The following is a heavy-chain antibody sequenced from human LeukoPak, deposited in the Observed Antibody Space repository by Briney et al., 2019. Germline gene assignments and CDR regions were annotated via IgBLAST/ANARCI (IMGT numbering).Heavy chain of an antibody. D-gene: IGHD2-2*01. V-gene: IGHV1-46*01. Sequence: ASVKVSCKASGYTFTSYYMHWVRQAPGQGLRWMGIINPSGGSTSYAQKFQGRVTMTRDTSTSTVYMELSSLRSEDTAVYYCARGYCSSTSCSWFDPWGQGTLVTVSS. CDR2: INPSGGST. CDR1: GYTFTSYY. J-gene: IGHJ5*02. CDR3: ARGYCSSTSCSWFDP.